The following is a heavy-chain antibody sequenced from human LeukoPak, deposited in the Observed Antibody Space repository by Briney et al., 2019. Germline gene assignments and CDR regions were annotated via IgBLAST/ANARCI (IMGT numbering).Heavy chain of an antibody. Sequence: ASVTVSCKASGYTFTNYGISGVRQAPGQGLEWMGWISAYNGNTNYAQKLQGRVTMTTDTSTSTAYMELRSLRSDDTAVYYCASRRIVAELGYWGQGTLVTVSS. V-gene: IGHV1-18*01. CDR1: GYTFTNYG. D-gene: IGHD5-12*01. CDR2: ISAYNGNT. J-gene: IGHJ4*02. CDR3: ASRRIVAELGY.